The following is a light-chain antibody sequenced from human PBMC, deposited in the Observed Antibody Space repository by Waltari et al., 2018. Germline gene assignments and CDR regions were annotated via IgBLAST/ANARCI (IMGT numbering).Light chain of an antibody. CDR3: QHYVSLPVT. Sequence: EIVLTQSPGTLSLSPGERATLSCRASQSVSRTLAWYQQKPGQAPRLLIYDASSRATGIPDRFSGSGSVTDFSLTITRLEPEDFAVYYCQHYVSLPVTFGQGTKVEIK. V-gene: IGKV3-20*01. J-gene: IGKJ1*01. CDR2: DAS. CDR1: QSVSRT.